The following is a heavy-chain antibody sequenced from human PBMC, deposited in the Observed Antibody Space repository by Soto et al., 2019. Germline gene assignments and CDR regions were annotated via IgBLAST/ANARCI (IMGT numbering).Heavy chain of an antibody. CDR3: ARDWGSGSYYNGPNDY. J-gene: IGHJ4*02. Sequence: GGSLRLSCAASGFTFSSYAMHWVRQAPGKGLEWVAVISYDGSKKYYGDSVKGRFTISRDNYKKTLYLQMNSLRAEDTAMYYCARDWGSGSYYNGPNDYWGQGTLVTVSS. V-gene: IGHV3-30-3*01. CDR1: GFTFSSYA. CDR2: ISYDGSKK. D-gene: IGHD3-10*01.